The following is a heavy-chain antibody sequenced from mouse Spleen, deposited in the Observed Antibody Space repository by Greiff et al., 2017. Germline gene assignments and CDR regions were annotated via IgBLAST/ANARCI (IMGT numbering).Heavy chain of an antibody. J-gene: IGHJ2*01. V-gene: IGHV1-19*01. CDR1: GYTFTDYY. CDR3: AVTTVVAKRGFDY. D-gene: IGHD1-1*01. Sequence: VQLQQSGPVLVKPGASVKMSCKASGYTFTDYYMNWVKQSHGKSLEWIGVINPYNGGTSYNQKFKGKATLTVDKSSSTAYMELNSLTSEDSAVYYCAVTTVVAKRGFDYWGQGTTLTVSS. CDR2: INPYNGGT.